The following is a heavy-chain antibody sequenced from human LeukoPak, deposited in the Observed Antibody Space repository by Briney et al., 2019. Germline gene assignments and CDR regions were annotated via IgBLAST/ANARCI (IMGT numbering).Heavy chain of an antibody. CDR1: GASISSYY. V-gene: IGHV4-59*01. Sequence: SETLSLTCTVSGASISSYYWSWVRQPPGKGLEWIGFIYYSGSTSHNPSLMSRVTISVDTSKNQFSLKLSSVTAADTAVYYCAKGGRNCFDPWGQGTLVTVSS. D-gene: IGHD3-16*01. J-gene: IGHJ5*02. CDR2: IYYSGST. CDR3: AKGGRNCFDP.